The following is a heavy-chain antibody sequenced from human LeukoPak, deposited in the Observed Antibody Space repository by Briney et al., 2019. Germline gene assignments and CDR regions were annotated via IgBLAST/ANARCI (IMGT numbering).Heavy chain of an antibody. D-gene: IGHD4-17*01. CDR2: ISSSSSTI. CDR1: GFTFSSYS. CDR3: ARSPPDYGDYTYYFDY. J-gene: IGHJ4*02. V-gene: IGHV3-48*04. Sequence: GGSLRLSCAASGFTFSSYSMNWVRQAPGKGLEWVSYISSSSSTIYYADSVKGRFTISRDNAKNSLYLQMNSLRAEDTAVYYCARSPPDYGDYTYYFDYWGQGTLVTVSS.